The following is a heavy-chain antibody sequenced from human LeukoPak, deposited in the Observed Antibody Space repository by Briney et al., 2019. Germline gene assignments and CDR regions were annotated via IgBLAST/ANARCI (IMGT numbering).Heavy chain of an antibody. CDR3: ARAGRAEWTSDAFDI. J-gene: IGHJ3*02. D-gene: IGHD3-3*01. CDR1: GYTLTELS. V-gene: IGHV1-24*01. CDR2: FDPKDGDT. Sequence: ASVKVSCKVSGYTLTELSVHWVRQAPGKGLEWMGNFDPKDGDTIYAQRFQGRVTMTEDTSTHTAYMELSSLRSEDTAVYYCARAGRAEWTSDAFDIWGQGTMVTVSS.